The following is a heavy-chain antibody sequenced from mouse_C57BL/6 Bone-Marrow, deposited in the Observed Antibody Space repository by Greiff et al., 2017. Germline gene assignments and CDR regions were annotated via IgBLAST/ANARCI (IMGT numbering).Heavy chain of an antibody. D-gene: IGHD2-4*01. CDR1: GYTLTDYE. V-gene: IGHV1-15*01. Sequence: QVQLQQSGAELVRPGASVTLSCKASGYTLTDYEMHWVKQTPVHGLEWIGAIDPETGGTAYNQKFKGKAILTADKSSSTAYMELRSLTSEDSAVYYCTRKDYDDYDEGFAYWGQGTLVTVSA. J-gene: IGHJ3*01. CDR2: IDPETGGT. CDR3: TRKDYDDYDEGFAY.